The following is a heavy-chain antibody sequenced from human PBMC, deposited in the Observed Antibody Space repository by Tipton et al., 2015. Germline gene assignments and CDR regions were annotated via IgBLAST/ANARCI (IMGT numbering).Heavy chain of an antibody. Sequence: SLRLSCAASGFDFSNYWMTWVRQAPGRGLEWVATIKSDGIEKYYVESLRGRFTVSRDDARKSLFLQGDSLRAEDTAIYFCARASILDCSSAGCYNWYFDLWGRGTLVTVSS. J-gene: IGHJ2*01. D-gene: IGHD2-2*01. CDR1: GFDFSNYW. V-gene: IGHV3-7*05. CDR3: ARASILDCSSAGCYNWYFDL. CDR2: IKSDGIEK.